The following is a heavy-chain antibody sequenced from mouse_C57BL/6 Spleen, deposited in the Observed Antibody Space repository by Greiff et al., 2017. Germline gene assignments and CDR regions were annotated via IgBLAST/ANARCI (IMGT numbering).Heavy chain of an antibody. CDR3: ARGYYDYDD. CDR2: IYPGSGNT. J-gene: IGHJ4*01. Sequence: QVQLKESGAELVRPGASVKLSCKASGYTFTDYYINWVKQRPGQGLEWIARIYPGSGNTYYNEKFKGKATLTAEKSSSTAYMQLSSLTSEDSAVYFCARGYYDYDDWGQGTSVTVSS. CDR1: GYTFTDYY. V-gene: IGHV1-76*01.